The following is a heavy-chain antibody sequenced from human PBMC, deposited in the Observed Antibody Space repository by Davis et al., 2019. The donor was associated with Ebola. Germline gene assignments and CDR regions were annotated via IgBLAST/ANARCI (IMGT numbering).Heavy chain of an antibody. J-gene: IGHJ4*02. Sequence: AASVTVSCKASGYTFTNYGISWVRQAPGQGLEWMGWISAHNGNTNYAQKFQGRVTMTTDTSTSTAYMELRSLRSDDTAVYYCARDGAGSSGLWGQGTLVTVSS. CDR2: ISAHNGNT. V-gene: IGHV1-18*01. CDR1: GYTFTNYG. CDR3: ARDGAGSSGL. D-gene: IGHD6-19*01.